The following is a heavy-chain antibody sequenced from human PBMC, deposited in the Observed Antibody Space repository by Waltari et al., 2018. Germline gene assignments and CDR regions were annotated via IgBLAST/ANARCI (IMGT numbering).Heavy chain of an antibody. CDR1: GGSISSYS. Sequence: QVQLQESGPGLVKPSETLSLTCTVSGGSISSYSWRWIRPPPGKGLAWIGYIYYSGSTNYNPSLKSRVTISVDTSKNQFSLKLSSVTAADTAVYYCATYYGSGSNFYYYGMDVWGQGTTVTVSS. V-gene: IGHV4-59*01. CDR3: ATYYGSGSNFYYYGMDV. CDR2: IYYSGST. D-gene: IGHD3-10*01. J-gene: IGHJ6*02.